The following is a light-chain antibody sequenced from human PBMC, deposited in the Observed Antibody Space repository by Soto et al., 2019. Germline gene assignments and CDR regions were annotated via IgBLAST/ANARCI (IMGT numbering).Light chain of an antibody. J-gene: IGLJ3*02. CDR3: QSYDNSLSAWV. CDR1: SSNIAAGFD. V-gene: IGLV1-40*01. Sequence: QSVLTQPPSVSGAPGQTVTISCAGGSSNIAAGFDVHWYQQLPGTAPKLLIFANMNRPSGVPDRFSGSKSGTSASLAITGLQAEDEANYYCQSYDNSLSAWVFGGGTKLTVL. CDR2: ANM.